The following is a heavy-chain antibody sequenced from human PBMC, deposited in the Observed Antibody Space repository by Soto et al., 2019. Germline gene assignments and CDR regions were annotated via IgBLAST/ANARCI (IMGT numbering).Heavy chain of an antibody. V-gene: IGHV1-3*01. J-gene: IGHJ6*02. CDR1: GYTFTSYA. CDR2: INAGNGNT. CDR3: ARDFNRGGVGV. Sequence: QVQLVQSGAEVKKPGASVKVSCKASGYTFTSYAMHWVRQAPGQRLEWMGWINAGNGNTKYSQKFQGRVTITRDTSASTAYMELSSLRSEDTAVYYWARDFNRGGVGVWGQGTTVTVSS.